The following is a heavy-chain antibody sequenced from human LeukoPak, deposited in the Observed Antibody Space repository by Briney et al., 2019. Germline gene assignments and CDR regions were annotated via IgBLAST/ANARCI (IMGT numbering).Heavy chain of an antibody. CDR1: GGTFSSYA. CDR3: ARGLRPRLIAAGAYYYYMDV. D-gene: IGHD6-13*01. J-gene: IGHJ6*03. Sequence: GAPVKISCKASGGTFSSYAISWGRQAPGQGLEWMGRIIPILGIANYAQKFQGRVTITADKSTSTAYMELSSLRSEDTAVYFCARGLRPRLIAAGAYYYYMDVWGKGTTVTVSS. CDR2: IIPILGIA. V-gene: IGHV1-69*04.